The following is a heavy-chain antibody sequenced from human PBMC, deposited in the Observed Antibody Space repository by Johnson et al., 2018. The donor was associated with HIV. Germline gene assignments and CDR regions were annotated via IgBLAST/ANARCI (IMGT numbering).Heavy chain of an antibody. J-gene: IGHJ3*02. CDR1: GFTFSSYA. V-gene: IGHV3-30*18. CDR3: AKDWDRWLQPPGDAFDI. D-gene: IGHD5-24*01. CDR2: ISYDGSNK. Sequence: QVRLVESGGGVVQPGRSLRLSCAASGFTFSSYAMHWVRQAPGKGLEWVAVISYDGSNKYYADSVKGRFTISRDNSKNTLYLQMSSLRVEDTAVYYCAKDWDRWLQPPGDAFDIRGQGTMVTVSS.